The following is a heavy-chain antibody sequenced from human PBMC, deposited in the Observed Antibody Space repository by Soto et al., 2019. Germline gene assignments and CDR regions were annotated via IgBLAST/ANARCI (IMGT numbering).Heavy chain of an antibody. CDR1: GYTFTSYG. D-gene: IGHD4-17*01. Sequence: QVQLVQSGAEVKKPGASVKVSCKASGYTFTSYGISWVRQAPGQGLEWMGWISAYNGNTNYAQKLQGRVTMTTDTSTSTAYMELRSLRSDDTAVYYCARDRATVNDYYCYGMDVWGQGTTVTVSS. J-gene: IGHJ6*02. V-gene: IGHV1-18*04. CDR2: ISAYNGNT. CDR3: ARDRATVNDYYCYGMDV.